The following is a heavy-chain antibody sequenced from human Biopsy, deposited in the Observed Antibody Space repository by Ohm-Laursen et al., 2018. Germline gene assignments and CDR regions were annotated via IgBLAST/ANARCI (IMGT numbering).Heavy chain of an antibody. J-gene: IGHJ6*02. CDR3: ARAVDYYDPYYYYGLDV. D-gene: IGHD3-16*01. V-gene: IGHV4-34*01. CDR2: INHRGST. CDR1: GGSFRGYY. Sequence: SDTLSLTWAVYGGSFRGYYWSWNRQPPGEGLEWIGEINHRGSTNYNPSLKSRVTISVDTSKNQFSLKLRSVTAADTAVYYCARAVDYYDPYYYYGLDVWGQGTTVTVSS.